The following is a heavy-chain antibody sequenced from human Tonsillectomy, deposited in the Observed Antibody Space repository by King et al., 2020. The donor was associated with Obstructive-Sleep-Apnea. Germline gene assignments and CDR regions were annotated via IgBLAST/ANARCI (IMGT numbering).Heavy chain of an antibody. Sequence: VQLVESGGGVVQPGGSLRLSCAAPGFTFSTYGMHWVRQAPGKGLEWVTFVRFDGNNKNYAKSVKGRFTISRDNSKDVLYLQMNSLRDDDTAVYYCAKDSVGSSGGFDIWGQGTMVTVSS. V-gene: IGHV3-30*02. J-gene: IGHJ3*02. CDR3: AKDSVGSSGGFDI. CDR2: VRFDGNNK. CDR1: GFTFSTYG. D-gene: IGHD2-8*02.